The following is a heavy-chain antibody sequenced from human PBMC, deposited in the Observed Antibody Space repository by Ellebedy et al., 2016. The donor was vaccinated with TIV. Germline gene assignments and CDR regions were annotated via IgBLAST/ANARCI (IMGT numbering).Heavy chain of an antibody. J-gene: IGHJ6*02. CDR1: GSISSYY. Sequence: SETLSLTCTVSGSISSYYWSWIRQPPGKGLEWIGEINHSGSTNYNPSLKSRVTISVDTSKNQFSLKLSSVTAADTAVYYCARGQLLWFGELFYYYYGMDVWGQGTTVTVSS. CDR3: ARGQLLWFGELFYYYYGMDV. D-gene: IGHD3-10*01. V-gene: IGHV4-34*01. CDR2: INHSGST.